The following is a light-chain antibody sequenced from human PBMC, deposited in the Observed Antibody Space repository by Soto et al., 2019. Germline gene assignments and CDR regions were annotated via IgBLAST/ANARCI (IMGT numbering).Light chain of an antibody. CDR1: QSISTY. J-gene: IGKJ5*01. V-gene: IGKV3-11*01. CDR3: QQRSHWPPIT. Sequence: EILLTQSPPTLSLSPGESATLSCWASQSISTYLGWYQQKPGQAPRLLIYDASNRATGIPARFSGSGSGTDFTLTISSLEPDESAVYYCQQRSHWPPITFGQGTRLEI. CDR2: DAS.